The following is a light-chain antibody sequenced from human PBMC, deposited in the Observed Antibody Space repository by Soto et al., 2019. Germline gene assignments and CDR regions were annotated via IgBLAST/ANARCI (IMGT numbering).Light chain of an antibody. CDR1: QSVSSSY. J-gene: IGKJ2*02. Sequence: EIVLTQSPGTLSLSPGERATLSCRASQSVSSSYLAWYQQKPGQAPRLLIYVASTRATGVPDSFSGSGSGTDFTLTISRLEPEDFAVYYCQQYGSSTWTFGQGTKLEIK. CDR3: QQYGSSTWT. CDR2: VAS. V-gene: IGKV3-20*01.